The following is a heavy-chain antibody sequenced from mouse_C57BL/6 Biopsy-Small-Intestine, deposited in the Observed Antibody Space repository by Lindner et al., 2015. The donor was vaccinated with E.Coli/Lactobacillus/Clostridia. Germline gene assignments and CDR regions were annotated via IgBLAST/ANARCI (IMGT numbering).Heavy chain of an antibody. CDR3: ARGYFDY. Sequence: VQLQESGAELVRPGTSVKVSCKASGYAFTNYLIEWVKQRPGQGLEWIGVINPGSGGTNYNEKFKGKATLTADKSSSTAYMQLSSLTSEDSAAYFCARGYFDYWGQGTTLTVSS. CDR2: INPGSGGT. V-gene: IGHV1-54*01. J-gene: IGHJ2*01. CDR1: GYAFTNYL.